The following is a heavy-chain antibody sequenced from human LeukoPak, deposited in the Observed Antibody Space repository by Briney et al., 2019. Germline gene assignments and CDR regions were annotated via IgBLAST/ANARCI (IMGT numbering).Heavy chain of an antibody. J-gene: IGHJ3*02. CDR2: IYYSGST. V-gene: IGHV4-39*07. CDR3: ARDLPLYVGAFDI. CDR1: GGSINSSSYY. Sequence: SETLSLTCTVSGGSINSSSYYWGWIRQPPGKGLEWIGSIYYSGSTYYNPSLKSRVTISVDTSKNQFSLKLSSVTAADTAVYYCARDLPLYVGAFDIWGQGTMVTVSS. D-gene: IGHD2-8*01.